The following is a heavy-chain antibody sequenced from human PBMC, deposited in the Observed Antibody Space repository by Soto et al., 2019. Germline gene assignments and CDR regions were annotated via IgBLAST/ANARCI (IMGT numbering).Heavy chain of an antibody. J-gene: IGHJ4*02. CDR3: ARGYSGSH. D-gene: IGHD2-15*01. V-gene: IGHV3-48*02. CDR2: ISSSSSTI. CDR1: GFTFSDYS. Sequence: GGSLRLSCAASGFTFSDYSMNWVRQAPGKGLEWVSYISSSSSTIYYADSVKGRFTISRDNVKNSLQLQMNSLRDEDTAVYYCARGYSGSHWGQGTLVTVSS.